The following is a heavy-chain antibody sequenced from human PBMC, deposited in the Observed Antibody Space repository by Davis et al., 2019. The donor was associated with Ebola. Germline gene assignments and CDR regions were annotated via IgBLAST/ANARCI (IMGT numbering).Heavy chain of an antibody. V-gene: IGHV1-8*03. CDR3: ARGEGED. D-gene: IGHD3-16*01. CDR2: MNPNSGNT. J-gene: IGHJ4*02. CDR1: GYTFTGYY. Sequence: ASVKVSCKASGYTFTGYYMHWVRQATGQGLEWMGWMNPNSGNTGYAQKFQGRVTITRNTSISTAYMELSSLRSEDTAVYYCARGEGEDWGQGTLVTVSS.